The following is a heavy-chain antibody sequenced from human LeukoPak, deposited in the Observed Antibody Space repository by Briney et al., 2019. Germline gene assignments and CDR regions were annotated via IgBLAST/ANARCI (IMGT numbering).Heavy chain of an antibody. CDR3: TRERRGSYHAFDY. D-gene: IGHD3-16*02. Sequence: PGGSLRLSCAASGFTVSSNYMSWVRQAPGKGLEWISYITTSGSSTNYADSVKGRFTISRDNAKNSVVLQMNSLRTEDTAVYYCTRERRGSYHAFDYWGQGTLVTVSS. V-gene: IGHV3-11*01. CDR2: ITTSGSST. CDR1: GFTVSSNY. J-gene: IGHJ4*02.